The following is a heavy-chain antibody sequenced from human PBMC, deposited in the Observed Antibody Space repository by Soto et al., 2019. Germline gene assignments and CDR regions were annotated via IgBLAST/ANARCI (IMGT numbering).Heavy chain of an antibody. CDR2: INAGNGNT. V-gene: IGHV1-3*01. J-gene: IGHJ4*02. D-gene: IGHD6-19*01. CDR1: GYTFTSDA. Sequence: QVQLVQSGAEVKKPGASVKVSCKASGYTFTSDAIHWVRQAPGQRLEWMGWINAGNGNTKYSQKSQDRVTITRDTAARTAYMELTSLSSEDTAVYYCARDLGGWPAYWCQGTLVTVSS. CDR3: ARDLGGWPAY.